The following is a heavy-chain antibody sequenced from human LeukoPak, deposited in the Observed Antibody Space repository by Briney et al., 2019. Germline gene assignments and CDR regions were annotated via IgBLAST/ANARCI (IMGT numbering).Heavy chain of an antibody. J-gene: IGHJ5*02. CDR1: GYSISSGYY. V-gene: IGHV4-38-2*02. CDR3: AREKRDYYDSSGYYLSWFDP. Sequence: SETLSLTCTVSGYSISSGYYWGWIRQPPGKELEWIGSIYHSGSTYYNPSLKSRVTISVDTSKNQFSLKLSSVTAADTAVYYCAREKRDYYDSSGYYLSWFDPWGQGTLVTVSS. D-gene: IGHD3-22*01. CDR2: IYHSGST.